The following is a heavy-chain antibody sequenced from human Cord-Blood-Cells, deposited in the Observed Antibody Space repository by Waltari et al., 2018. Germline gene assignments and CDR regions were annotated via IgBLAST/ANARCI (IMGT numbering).Heavy chain of an antibody. V-gene: IGHV2-5*02. D-gene: IGHD2-15*01. J-gene: IGHJ3*02. CDR2: IYWDDDK. CDR3: AHRTASGVAFDI. Sequence: QITLKESGPTLVKPTQTLTLTCTFSGFSLSTSGVGVGWIRQSPGKALEWLALIYWDDDKRYSPSLKSRLTITKDTSKNQVVLTMTNMDPVDTATYYCAHRTASGVAFDIWGQGTMVTVSS. CDR1: GFSLSTSGVG.